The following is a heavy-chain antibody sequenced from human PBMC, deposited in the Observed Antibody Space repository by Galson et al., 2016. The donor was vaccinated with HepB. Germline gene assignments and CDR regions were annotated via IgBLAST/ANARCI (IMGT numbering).Heavy chain of an antibody. CDR3: ARDYPVFIQLVSLAARLDV. J-gene: IGHJ6*02. CDR2: INPNTGGT. D-gene: IGHD5-24*01. CDR1: GYTFSDYS. Sequence: SVKVSCKASGYTFSDYSIHWLRQAPGEGPEWMGRINPNTGGTNYAQKFQGRVTMTWDTSISTAYMQLTRLRSDDTAVYYCARDYPVFIQLVSLAARLDVWVQGTTVTVSS. V-gene: IGHV1-2*06.